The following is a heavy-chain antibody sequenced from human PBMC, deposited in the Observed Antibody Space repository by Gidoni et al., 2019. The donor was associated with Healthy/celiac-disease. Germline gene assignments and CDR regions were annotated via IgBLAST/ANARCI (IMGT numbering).Heavy chain of an antibody. D-gene: IGHD6-6*01. V-gene: IGHV3-30*04. CDR1: GFPFSSYA. CDR2: ISYDGSNK. Sequence: QVPLVESGVGVVQPGGSLSLPCAPSGFPFSSYAMHWVRQAPGKGLEWVAVISYDGSNKYYADSVKGRFTISRDNSKNTLYLQMNSLRAEDTAVYYCARDHSSSFAGFDPWGQGTLVTVSS. CDR3: ARDHSSSFAGFDP. J-gene: IGHJ5*02.